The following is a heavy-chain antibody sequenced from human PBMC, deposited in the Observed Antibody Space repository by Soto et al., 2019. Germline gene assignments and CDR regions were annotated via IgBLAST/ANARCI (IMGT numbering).Heavy chain of an antibody. CDR3: ARVGGSYLLRGYGFDP. V-gene: IGHV4-59*01. J-gene: IGHJ5*02. Sequence: SETPSLTCTVSGGYISSYYWSWMRQPPGKGLEWIGYIYYSGSTNYNPSLKSRVTISVDTSKNKFSLKLSSVTAADTAVYYCARVGGSYLLRGYGFDPWGQGTLVTVSS. D-gene: IGHD1-26*01. CDR1: GGYISSYY. CDR2: IYYSGST.